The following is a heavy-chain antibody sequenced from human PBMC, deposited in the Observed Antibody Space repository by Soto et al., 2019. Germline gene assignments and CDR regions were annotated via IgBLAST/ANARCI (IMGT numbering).Heavy chain of an antibody. CDR2: ISYDGSNK. J-gene: IGHJ4*02. V-gene: IGHV3-30-3*01. Sequence: QVQLVESGGGVVQPGRSLRLSCAASGFTFSSYAMHWVRQAPGKGLEWVAVISYDGSNKYYADSVKGRFTISRDNSKNTLYLQMNSLRAEDTAVYYCARYHDYGDRSLRYWGQGTLVTVSS. D-gene: IGHD4-17*01. CDR3: ARYHDYGDRSLRY. CDR1: GFTFSSYA.